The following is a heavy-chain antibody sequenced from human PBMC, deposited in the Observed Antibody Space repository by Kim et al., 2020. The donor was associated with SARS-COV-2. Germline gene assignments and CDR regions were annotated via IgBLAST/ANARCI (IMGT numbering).Heavy chain of an antibody. CDR1: GFTFSSYA. J-gene: IGHJ6*02. Sequence: GGSLRLSCAASGFTFSSYAMHWVRQAPGKGLEWVAVISYDGSNKYYADSVKGRFTISRDNSKNTLYLQMNSLRAEDTAVYYCAGGYYGSGSYYYYYYYYGMDVWGQGTTVTVSS. CDR2: ISYDGSNK. D-gene: IGHD3-10*01. CDR3: AGGYYGSGSYYYYYYYYGMDV. V-gene: IGHV3-30*04.